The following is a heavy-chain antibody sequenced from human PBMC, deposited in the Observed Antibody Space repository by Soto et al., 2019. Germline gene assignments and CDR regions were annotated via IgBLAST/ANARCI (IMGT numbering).Heavy chain of an antibody. CDR3: AKDSYRGDVVLTPAPYGNDY. J-gene: IGHJ4*02. D-gene: IGHD3-16*02. CDR1: EFTFKTYG. CDR2: ISYDGKRK. Sequence: PGGSLRLSCVASEFTFKTYGMHWVRQAPGKGLAWVAVISYDGKRKHYVDSVRGRFTISRDNSKNTLYLQMNSLRTEDTAVYYCAKDSYRGDVVLTPAPYGNDYWGRGTLVTVSS. V-gene: IGHV3-30*18.